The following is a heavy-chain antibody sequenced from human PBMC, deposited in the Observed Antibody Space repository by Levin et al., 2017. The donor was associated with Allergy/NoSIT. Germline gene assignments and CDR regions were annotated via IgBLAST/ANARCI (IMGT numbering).Heavy chain of an antibody. J-gene: IGHJ4*02. CDR3: ATRPTSRSFLGVFDY. CDR1: GGSISSHY. D-gene: IGHD5-12*01. Sequence: SETLSLTCSVSGGSISSHYWSWIRQSPGKRLEWIGYMYYRGSTNYNPSLTSRVTLSVDTSKNQFSLKLRSVTAADTAVYFCATRPTSRSFLGVFDYWGQGIMVTVSS. V-gene: IGHV4-59*08. CDR2: MYYRGST.